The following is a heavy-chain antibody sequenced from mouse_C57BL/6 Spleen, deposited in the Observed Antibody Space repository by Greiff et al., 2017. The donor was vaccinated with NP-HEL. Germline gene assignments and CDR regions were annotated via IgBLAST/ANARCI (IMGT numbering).Heavy chain of an antibody. CDR2: INPNYGTT. CDR3: ARLDYDDDEDAMDD. CDR1: GYSFTDYN. J-gene: IGHJ4*01. Sequence: LQESGPELVKPGASVKISCKASGYSFTDYNMNWVKQSNGKSLEWIGVINPNYGTTSSNQKFKGKATLTVDQSASTAYLQLNSLTSEDSAVYYCARLDYDDDEDAMDDWGQGTSGTVSS. V-gene: IGHV1-39*01. D-gene: IGHD2-4*01.